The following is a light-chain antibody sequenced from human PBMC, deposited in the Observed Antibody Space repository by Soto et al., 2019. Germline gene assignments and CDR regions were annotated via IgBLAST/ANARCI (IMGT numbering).Light chain of an antibody. Sequence: LTQPPSASGSPGQSVTITCSGTSSDVGEENYVSWYQQHPGKVPKLILYEVSKRPSGVPDRFSGSRSGNTASLTVSGLQAEDEADYYCSSFAGSPVVFGGGTQLTVL. CDR1: SSDVGEENY. V-gene: IGLV2-8*01. CDR3: SSFAGSPVV. J-gene: IGLJ2*01. CDR2: EVS.